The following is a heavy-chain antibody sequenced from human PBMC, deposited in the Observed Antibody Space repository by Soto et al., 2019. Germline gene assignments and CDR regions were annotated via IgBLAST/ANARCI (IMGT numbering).Heavy chain of an antibody. CDR2: IIPIFGTA. J-gene: IGHJ6*02. V-gene: IGHV1-69*13. D-gene: IGHD3-3*01. Sequence: SVKVSCKASGGTFSSYAISWVRQAPGQGLEWMGGIIPIFGTANYAQKFQGRVTITADESTSTAYMELSSLRSEDTAVYYCAHVTIFGVAAYGMDVWGQGTTVTVSS. CDR3: AHVTIFGVAAYGMDV. CDR1: GGTFSSYA.